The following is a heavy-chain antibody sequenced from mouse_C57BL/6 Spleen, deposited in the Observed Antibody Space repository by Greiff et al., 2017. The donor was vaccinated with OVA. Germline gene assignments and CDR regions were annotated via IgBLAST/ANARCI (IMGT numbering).Heavy chain of an antibody. CDR3: VRTGWDEDWFAY. CDR2: IRSKSSNYAT. J-gene: IGHJ3*01. CDR1: GFTFNTYA. V-gene: IGHV10-3*01. Sequence: EVQGVESGGGLVQPKGSLKLSCAASGFTFNTYAMHWVRQAPGKGLEWVARIRSKSSNYATYYADSVKDSFTISRDDSQSMLYLQMNNLKTEDTAMYYCVRTGWDEDWFAYWGQGTLVTVSA. D-gene: IGHD4-1*01.